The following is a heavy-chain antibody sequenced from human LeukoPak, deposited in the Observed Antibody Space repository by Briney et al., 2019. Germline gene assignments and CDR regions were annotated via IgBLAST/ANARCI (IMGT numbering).Heavy chain of an antibody. CDR3: ARDLLTIFGVDPFDP. V-gene: IGHV4-4*07. J-gene: IGHJ5*02. CDR2: IYTSGST. D-gene: IGHD3-3*01. CDR1: GGSISSYY. Sequence: SETLSLTCTVSGGSISSYYLSWIRQPAGKGLEWIGRIYTSGSTNYNPSLKSRVTMSVDTSKNQFSLKLSSVTAADTAVYYCARDLLTIFGVDPFDPWGQGTLVTVSS.